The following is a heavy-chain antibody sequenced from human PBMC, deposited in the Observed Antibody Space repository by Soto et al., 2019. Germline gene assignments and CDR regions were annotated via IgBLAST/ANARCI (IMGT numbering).Heavy chain of an antibody. D-gene: IGHD1-26*01. V-gene: IGHV1-69*02. CDR3: ARSTGIVGGSLVNV. CDR1: GGTFSSYS. Sequence: QVQLVQSGAEVKKPGSSVKVSCKASGGTFSSYSITWVRQAPGQGLEWMGRIIPMLGIADYAQKFQGRVTITAANSTSTAYRELSSLRSEDTAVSYCARSTGIVGGSLVNVWGQGTTVTVCS. CDR2: IIPMLGIA. J-gene: IGHJ6*02.